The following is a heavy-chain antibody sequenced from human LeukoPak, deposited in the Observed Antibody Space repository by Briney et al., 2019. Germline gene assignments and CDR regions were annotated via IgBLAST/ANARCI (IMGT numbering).Heavy chain of an antibody. CDR1: GFTFSSYG. CDR3: AELGITMIGGV. V-gene: IGHV3-48*04. Sequence: GGSLRLSCAASGFTFSSYGMTWVRQAPGKGLEWVSYISSSGSTIYYADSVKGRFTISRDNAKNSLYLQMNSLGAEDTAVYYCAELGITMIGGVWGKGTTVTISS. CDR2: ISSSGSTI. J-gene: IGHJ6*04. D-gene: IGHD3-10*02.